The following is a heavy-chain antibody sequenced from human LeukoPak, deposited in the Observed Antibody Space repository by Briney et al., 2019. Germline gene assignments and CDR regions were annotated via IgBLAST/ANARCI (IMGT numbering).Heavy chain of an antibody. J-gene: IGHJ5*02. V-gene: IGHV3-48*03. CDR3: ARWAFGGVIIYNWFDP. Sequence: GGSLRLSCAASGFTFSSYEMNWVRQAPGKGLEWVSYISSSGSTIYYADSVKGRFTISRDNAKNSLYLQMNSLRAEDTAVYYCARWAFGGVIIYNWFDPWGQGTLVTVSS. CDR1: GFTFSSYE. D-gene: IGHD3-16*02. CDR2: ISSSGSTI.